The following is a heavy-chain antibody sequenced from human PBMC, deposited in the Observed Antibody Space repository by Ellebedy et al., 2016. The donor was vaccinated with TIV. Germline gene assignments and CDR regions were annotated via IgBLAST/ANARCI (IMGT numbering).Heavy chain of an antibody. D-gene: IGHD6-6*01. CDR1: GLTFSIYA. CDR3: ARVAEGNSSSSIDH. Sequence: GESLKISCGASGLTFSIYAMTWVRQAPGKGLAWLSTIESNGLTTYYAQSVKGRFTISRDNPRNSLYLQMDSLRPDDTAGYYCARVAEGNSSSSIDHWGQGSQVTVSS. J-gene: IGHJ4*02. CDR2: IESNGLTT. V-gene: IGHV3-23*05.